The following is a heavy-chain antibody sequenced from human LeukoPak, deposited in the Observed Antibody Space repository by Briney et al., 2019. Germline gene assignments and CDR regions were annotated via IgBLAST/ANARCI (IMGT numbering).Heavy chain of an antibody. V-gene: IGHV3-23*01. Sequence: GGSLRLSCAASRFTFSSYAMSWVRQAPGKGLEWVSAISGSGGSTYYADSVKGRFTISRDNAKNSLYLQMNSLRAEDTALYHCARQRPNLDWYFDLWGRGTLVTVSS. CDR1: RFTFSSYA. CDR2: ISGSGGST. J-gene: IGHJ2*01. CDR3: ARQRPNLDWYFDL.